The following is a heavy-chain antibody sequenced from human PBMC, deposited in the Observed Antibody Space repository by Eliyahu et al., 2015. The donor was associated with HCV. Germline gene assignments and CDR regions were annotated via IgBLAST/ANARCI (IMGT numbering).Heavy chain of an antibody. J-gene: IGHJ5*02. CDR1: GFSLSTSXVG. CDR2: IYWNDDK. D-gene: IGHD6-19*01. Sequence: QITLKESGPTLVKPTQTLTLTCTFSGFSLSTSXVGVGWIRQPPGKALEWLALIYWNDDKRYSPSLKSRLTITKDTSKNQVVLTMTNMDPVDTATYYCAHRPTVAGTFRRTNWFDPWGQGTLVTVAS. CDR3: AHRPTVAGTFRRTNWFDP. V-gene: IGHV2-5*01.